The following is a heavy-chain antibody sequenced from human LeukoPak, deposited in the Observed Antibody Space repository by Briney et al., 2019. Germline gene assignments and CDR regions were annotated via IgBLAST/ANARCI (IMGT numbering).Heavy chain of an antibody. Sequence: GGSLRLSCAISGFIFSDHSINWVRQAPGKGLEWVSYISGSSNYINYADSVKGRFTISRDNAKTSVYLQMNSLRAEDTAVYYCAREPSGWYVDNWGQGTLVTVSS. CDR2: ISGSSNYI. V-gene: IGHV3-21*01. J-gene: IGHJ4*02. CDR1: GFIFSDHS. CDR3: AREPSGWYVDN. D-gene: IGHD6-19*01.